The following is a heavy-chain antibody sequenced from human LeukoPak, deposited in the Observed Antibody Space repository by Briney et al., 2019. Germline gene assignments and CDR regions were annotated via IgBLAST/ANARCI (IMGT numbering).Heavy chain of an antibody. Sequence: SETLSLTRAVYGGSFNGHHSTWIRHAPGKGLEWIGEIKHSGSTNYNPSLKSRVTISVDTSKNHFSLKLSSVTAADTALYYCARGTTVTTFQAGTYYYYYIDVWGKGTTVAVSS. V-gene: IGHV4-34*01. J-gene: IGHJ6*03. CDR1: GGSFNGHH. D-gene: IGHD4-17*01. CDR2: IKHSGST. CDR3: ARGTTVTTFQAGTYYYYYIDV.